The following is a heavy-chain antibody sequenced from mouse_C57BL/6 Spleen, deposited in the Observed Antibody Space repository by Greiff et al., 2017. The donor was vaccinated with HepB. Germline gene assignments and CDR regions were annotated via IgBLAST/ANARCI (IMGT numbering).Heavy chain of an antibody. CDR2: ISNGGGST. J-gene: IGHJ4*01. D-gene: IGHD2-3*01. Sequence: EVMLVESGGGLVQPGGSLKLSCAASGFTFSDYYMYWVRQTPEKRLEWVAYISNGGGSTYYPDTVKGRFTISRDNAKNTLYLQMSRLKSEDTAMYYCARRPYDLYAMDYWGQGTSVTVSS. CDR1: GFTFSDYY. V-gene: IGHV5-12*01. CDR3: ARRPYDLYAMDY.